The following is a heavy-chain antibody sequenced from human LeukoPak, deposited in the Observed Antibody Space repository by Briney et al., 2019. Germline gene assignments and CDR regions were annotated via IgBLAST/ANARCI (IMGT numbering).Heavy chain of an antibody. D-gene: IGHD1-26*01. CDR1: GFTFSSYG. V-gene: IGHV3-30*02. J-gene: IGHJ4*02. CDR2: IRYDGSNK. Sequence: GGSLRLSCAASGFTFSSYGMHWVRQAPGKGLEWLAFIRYDGSNKYYADSVKGRFTISRDNSKNTLYLQMNSLRAEDTAVYYCAKDRAPSGSYLFDYWGQGTLVTVSS. CDR3: AKDRAPSGSYLFDY.